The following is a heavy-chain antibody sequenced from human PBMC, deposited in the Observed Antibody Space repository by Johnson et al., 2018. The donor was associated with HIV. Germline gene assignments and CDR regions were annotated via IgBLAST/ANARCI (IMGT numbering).Heavy chain of an antibody. CDR1: GFTFRSYW. J-gene: IGHJ3*02. V-gene: IGHV3-7*01. Sequence: VQLVESGGGLVQPGGSLRLSCAASGFTFRSYWMTWFRQTPGKGLEWVANINDGGSEKYYVDSVKGRFTISRDNAKKSLYLQMNSLRAEDTAVYYCARDGSNFGAFDIWGQGTMVTVSS. D-gene: IGHD1-1*01. CDR3: ARDGSNFGAFDI. CDR2: INDGGSEK.